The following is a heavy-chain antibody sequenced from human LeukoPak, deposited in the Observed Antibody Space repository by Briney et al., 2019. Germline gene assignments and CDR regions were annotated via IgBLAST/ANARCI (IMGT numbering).Heavy chain of an antibody. V-gene: IGHV3-74*01. CDR3: ASIHGSGSYYVH. Sequence: AGGSLRLSCAASGFTFSSYWMHWVRQTPGKGLVWVSRINTDGSYTSYADSAKGRFTISRDNAKNTLYLQVNSLRAEDTAVYYCASIHGSGSYYVHWGQGTLVTVSA. CDR1: GFTFSSYW. D-gene: IGHD3-10*01. CDR2: INTDGSYT. J-gene: IGHJ4*02.